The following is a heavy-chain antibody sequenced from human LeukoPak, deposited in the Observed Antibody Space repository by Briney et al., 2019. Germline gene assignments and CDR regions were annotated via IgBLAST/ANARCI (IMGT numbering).Heavy chain of an antibody. V-gene: IGHV3-21*01. D-gene: IGHD3-3*01. J-gene: IGHJ6*03. Sequence: PGGSLRLSCAASGFTFSSYSMNWVRQAPGKGLEWVSSISSSSSYIYYADSVKGRFTISRDNAKNSLYLQMNSLRAEDTAVYYCARDGGYYDFWSGYHYMDVWGKGTTVTVSS. CDR2: ISSSSSYI. CDR1: GFTFSSYS. CDR3: ARDGGYYDFWSGYHYMDV.